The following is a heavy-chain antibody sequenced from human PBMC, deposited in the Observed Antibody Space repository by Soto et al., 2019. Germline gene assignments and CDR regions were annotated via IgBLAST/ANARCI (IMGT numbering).Heavy chain of an antibody. J-gene: IGHJ3*02. CDR3: ARGEFGVTYCNSPSSYCAFDI. CDR2: INHGGDT. V-gene: IGHV4-34*01. Sequence: QVQLQQWGAGLLKPTETLSLTCAVSGGSLSGNFWSWIRQTPEKGLDWIAEINHGGDTNYNPSLTSGVTISVHTTTSPFSLKVNSVSAADTAIYICARGEFGVTYCNSPSSYCAFDIWGQGTMVNVSS. D-gene: IGHD2-2*01. CDR1: GGSLSGNF.